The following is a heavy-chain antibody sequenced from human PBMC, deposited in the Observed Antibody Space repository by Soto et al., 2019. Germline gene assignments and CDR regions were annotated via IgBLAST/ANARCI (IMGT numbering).Heavy chain of an antibody. CDR2: INSDGSST. CDR1: GFTFSSYW. CDR3: ARVVAATSIDY. Sequence: GGSLRLSCAASGFTFSSYWMHWVRQAPGKGLVWVSRINSDGSSTSYADSVKGRFTISRDNAKNTLYLQMNSLRAEDTAVYYCARVVAATSIDYWGQGTLVTVSS. D-gene: IGHD2-15*01. J-gene: IGHJ4*02. V-gene: IGHV3-74*01.